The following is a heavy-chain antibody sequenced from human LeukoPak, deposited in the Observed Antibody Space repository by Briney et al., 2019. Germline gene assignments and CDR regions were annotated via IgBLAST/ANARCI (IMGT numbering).Heavy chain of an antibody. CDR2: ISSTGSTI. CDR1: GLTFSSYE. J-gene: IGHJ4*02. V-gene: IGHV3-48*03. D-gene: IGHD5-18*01. CDR3: ARDANTARANVDY. Sequence: GGSLRLSCAASGLTFSSYERNWVRQAPGKGLGWVSYISSTGSTISYADPVKRRFTTSSDNAKTYLYLQMHSPRAADKAVYYCARDANTARANVDYWGQGTLVTVSS.